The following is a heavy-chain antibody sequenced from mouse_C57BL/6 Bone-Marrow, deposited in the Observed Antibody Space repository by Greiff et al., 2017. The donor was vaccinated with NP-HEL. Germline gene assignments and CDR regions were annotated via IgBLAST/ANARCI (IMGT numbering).Heavy chain of an antibody. Sequence: QVQLQQPGAELVMPGASVKLSCKASGYTFTSYWMHWVKQRPGQGLEWIGEIDPSDSYTNYNQKFKGKSTLTVDKSSSTAYMQLSSLTSEDSAVYYCARGGYYDYGWFAYWGQGTLVTVSA. V-gene: IGHV1-69*01. CDR2: IDPSDSYT. D-gene: IGHD2-4*01. CDR1: GYTFTSYW. CDR3: ARGGYYDYGWFAY. J-gene: IGHJ3*01.